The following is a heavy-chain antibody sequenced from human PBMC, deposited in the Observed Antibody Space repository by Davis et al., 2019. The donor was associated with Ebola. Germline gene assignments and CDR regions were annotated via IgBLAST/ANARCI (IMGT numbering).Heavy chain of an antibody. CDR1: GGSFSGYY. J-gene: IGHJ6*02. V-gene: IGHV4-34*01. Sequence: PSETLSLTCAVYGGSFSGYYWSWIRQPPGKGLEWIGEINHSGSTNYNPSLKSRVTISVDTSKNQFSLKLSSVTAADTAVYYCASGRAAYYYGMDVWGQGTTVTVSS. CDR3: ASGRAAYYYGMDV. D-gene: IGHD2-15*01. CDR2: INHSGST.